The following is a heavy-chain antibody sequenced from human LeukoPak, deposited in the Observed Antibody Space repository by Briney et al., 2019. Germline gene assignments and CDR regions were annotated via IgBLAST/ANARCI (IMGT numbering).Heavy chain of an antibody. Sequence: SETLSLTCTVSGGSISSSSYYWGWIRQPPGKGLEWIGSIYYSGSTYYNPSLKSRVTISVDTSKNQFSLKLSSVTAADTAVYYCARHKREIAVAGLNAFDIWGQGTMVTVSS. V-gene: IGHV4-39*01. CDR2: IYYSGST. D-gene: IGHD6-19*01. CDR3: ARHKREIAVAGLNAFDI. CDR1: GGSISSSSYY. J-gene: IGHJ3*02.